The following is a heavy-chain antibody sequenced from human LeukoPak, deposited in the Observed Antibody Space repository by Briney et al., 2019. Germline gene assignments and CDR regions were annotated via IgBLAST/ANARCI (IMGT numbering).Heavy chain of an antibody. Sequence: GESLKISCKGSGYSFTRYWIGWVRQMPEKGLEGMVIFYPDGSDIRYSPSFRGQVTISADTSISTAYLQWSTLTASDTAIYYCARHRRDGYTWYAFDIWGEGTMVTVSS. CDR3: ARHRRDGYTWYAFDI. CDR1: GYSFTRYW. CDR2: FYPDGSDI. J-gene: IGHJ3*02. D-gene: IGHD5-24*01. V-gene: IGHV5-51*01.